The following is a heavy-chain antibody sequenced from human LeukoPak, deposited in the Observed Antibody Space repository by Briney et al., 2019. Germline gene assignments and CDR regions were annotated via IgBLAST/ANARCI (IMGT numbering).Heavy chain of an antibody. Sequence: GGSLRLSCAASGFTFSDYYMTWIRQAPGKGLEWVSYISGSSTNTNYADSVKGRFTISRDSAKNSLYLQMNSLRAEDTAVYYCARDGRLASGDVLRYFDWLGIGDYYYGMDVWGQGTTVTVSS. D-gene: IGHD3-9*01. J-gene: IGHJ6*02. CDR2: ISGSSTNT. CDR3: ARDGRLASGDVLRYFDWLGIGDYYYGMDV. CDR1: GFTFSDYY. V-gene: IGHV3-11*06.